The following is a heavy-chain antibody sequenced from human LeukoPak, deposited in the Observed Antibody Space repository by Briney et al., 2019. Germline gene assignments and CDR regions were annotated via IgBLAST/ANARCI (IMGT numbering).Heavy chain of an antibody. Sequence: PSETLSLTCTVSGSSISSGSYYWSWIRQPAGKGLEWIGRIYTSGSTNYNPSLKSRVTISVDTSKNQFSLKLSSVTAADTAVYYCARDGCSGGSCKYNWFDPWGQGTLVTVSS. V-gene: IGHV4-61*02. CDR2: IYTSGST. CDR1: GSSISSGSYY. J-gene: IGHJ5*02. D-gene: IGHD2-15*01. CDR3: ARDGCSGGSCKYNWFDP.